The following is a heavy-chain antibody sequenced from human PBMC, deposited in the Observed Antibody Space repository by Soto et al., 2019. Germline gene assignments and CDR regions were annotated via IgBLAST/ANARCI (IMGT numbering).Heavy chain of an antibody. CDR3: ARAIVATIYYYYYGMDV. CDR1: GFTFSSYA. D-gene: IGHD5-12*01. CDR2: ISYDGSNK. V-gene: IGHV3-30-3*01. Sequence: GGSLRLSCAASGFTFSSYAMHWVRQAPGKGLEWVAVISYDGSNKYYADSVKGRFTISRDNSKNTLYLQMNSLRAEDTAVYYCARAIVATIYYYYYGMDVWGQGTTVTVSS. J-gene: IGHJ6*02.